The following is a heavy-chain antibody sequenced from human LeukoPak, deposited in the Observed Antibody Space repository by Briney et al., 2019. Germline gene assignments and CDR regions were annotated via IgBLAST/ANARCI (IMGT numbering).Heavy chain of an antibody. V-gene: IGHV3-74*01. CDR3: ARVFEGRLGAFDI. D-gene: IGHD6-25*01. Sequence: PGGSLRLSCAASGFTFSSYWMHWVRQAPGKGLVWVSRINSDGSSTSYADSVKGRFTISRDNAKNTLYLQMNSLRAEDTAVYYCARVFEGRLGAFDIWGQGTMVTVSS. CDR2: INSDGSST. J-gene: IGHJ3*02. CDR1: GFTFSSYW.